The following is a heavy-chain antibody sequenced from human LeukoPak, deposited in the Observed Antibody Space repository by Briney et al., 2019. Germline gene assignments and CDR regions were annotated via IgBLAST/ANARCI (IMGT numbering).Heavy chain of an antibody. V-gene: IGHV4-4*07. Sequence: SETLSLTCTVSGGSISSYYWSWIRQPAGKGLEWIGRIYTSGSTNYNPSLKSRVTMSVDTSKNQFSLKLSSVTAADTAVYYCAGTYYYDSSGYTFDYWGQGTLSPAPQ. CDR3: AGTYYYDSSGYTFDY. CDR2: IYTSGST. J-gene: IGHJ4*02. CDR1: GGSISSYY. D-gene: IGHD3-22*01.